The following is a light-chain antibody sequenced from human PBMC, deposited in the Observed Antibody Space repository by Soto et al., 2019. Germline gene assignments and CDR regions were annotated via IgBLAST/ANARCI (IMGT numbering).Light chain of an antibody. V-gene: IGKV1-5*03. CDR3: QQYISYSDT. Sequence: DIQMTQSPSTLSASVGDRVTITCRASQSISSWLAWYQQKPGKAPKLLIYKASTLDSGVPSRFSGSGSGTEFTLTISSLQPDDFATYYFQQYISYSDTFGQGTKLEIK. CDR2: KAS. CDR1: QSISSW. J-gene: IGKJ2*01.